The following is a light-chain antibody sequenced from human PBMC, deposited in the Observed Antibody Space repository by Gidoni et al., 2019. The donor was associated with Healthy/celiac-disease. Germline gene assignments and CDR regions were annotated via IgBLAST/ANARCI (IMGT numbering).Light chain of an antibody. Sequence: QSVLTQPPSASGTTAQRVTIPCSGSSSNIGSNYVYWYQQLPGTAPKLLIYRNNQRPSGVPDRFSGSKSGTSASLAISGLRSEDEADYYCAAWDDSLSGRVFGGGTKLTVL. J-gene: IGLJ3*02. CDR2: RNN. CDR1: SSNIGSNY. V-gene: IGLV1-47*01. CDR3: AAWDDSLSGRV.